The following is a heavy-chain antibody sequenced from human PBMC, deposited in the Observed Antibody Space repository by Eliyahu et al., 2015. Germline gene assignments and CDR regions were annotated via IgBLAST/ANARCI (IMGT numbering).Heavy chain of an antibody. CDR3: ARETYYYDSSGYYFDY. V-gene: IGHV4-34*01. CDR2: INHSGST. Sequence: DGLEWIGEINHSGSTNYNPSLKSRVTISVDTSKNQFSLKLSSVTAADTAVYYCARETYYYDSSGYYFDYWGQGTLVTVSS. D-gene: IGHD3-22*01. J-gene: IGHJ4*02.